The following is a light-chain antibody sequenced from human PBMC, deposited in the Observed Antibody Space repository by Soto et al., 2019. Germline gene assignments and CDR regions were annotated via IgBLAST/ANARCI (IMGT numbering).Light chain of an antibody. CDR3: QQYSTYPWT. V-gene: IGKV1-5*03. Sequence: DIQMTQSPSTLSASVGDRVTITCRASQSISSWLAWYQQKPGKAPKHLIYKASNLESGVPSRFSGSGSGTEFTLTISSLQPDDFATYYCQQYSTYPWTFGQGTQVEIK. CDR1: QSISSW. CDR2: KAS. J-gene: IGKJ1*01.